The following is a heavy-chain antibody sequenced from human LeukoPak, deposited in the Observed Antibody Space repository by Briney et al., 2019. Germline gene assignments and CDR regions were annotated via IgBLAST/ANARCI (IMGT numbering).Heavy chain of an antibody. J-gene: IGHJ4*02. CDR1: GFTISNFC. V-gene: IGHV3-7*03. CDR3: STAARGQVVGESY. D-gene: IGHD3-16*01. CDR2: IKPDGNET. Sequence: AGSLRLSCTASGFTISNFCMGWVRQTPGKGLECVAIIKPDGNETYYVDSVKGRFTNSRDNANNSLFLQMNSLSAEDTAAYYCSTAARGQVVGESYWGQGTPVTVTS.